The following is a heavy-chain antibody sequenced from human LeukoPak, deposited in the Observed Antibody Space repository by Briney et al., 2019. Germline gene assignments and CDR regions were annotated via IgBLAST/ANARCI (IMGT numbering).Heavy chain of an antibody. Sequence: SVKVSYKASGGTFSSYAISWVRQAPGQGLEWMGGIIPIFGTANYAQKFQGRVTITADESTSTAYMELSSLRSEDTAVYYCARDRYGYSSSWYYGMDVWGQGTTVTVSS. CDR1: GGTFSSYA. V-gene: IGHV1-69*13. J-gene: IGHJ6*02. D-gene: IGHD6-13*01. CDR2: IIPIFGTA. CDR3: ARDRYGYSSSWYYGMDV.